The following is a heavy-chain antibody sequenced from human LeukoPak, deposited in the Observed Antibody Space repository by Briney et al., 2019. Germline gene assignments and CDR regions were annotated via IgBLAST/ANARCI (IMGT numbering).Heavy chain of an antibody. J-gene: IGHJ4*02. CDR3: ARSNSGPDY. D-gene: IGHD4-23*01. CDR1: GFTFSSRW. CDR2: INTEGSEK. Sequence: GGSLRLSCSASGFTFSSRWMNWVRQVPGKGLEWVAIINTEGSEKNYVDSVKGRFTISRDNAKNSLYRQMNSLRAEDTAMYYCARSNSGPDYWGQGTLVIVPS. V-gene: IGHV3-7*01.